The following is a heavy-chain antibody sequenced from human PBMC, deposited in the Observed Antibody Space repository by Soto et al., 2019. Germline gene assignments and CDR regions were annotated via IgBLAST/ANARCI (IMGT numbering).Heavy chain of an antibody. CDR3: ARVRNNNDKRLDV. J-gene: IGHJ6*02. CDR1: GITLAAHG. D-gene: IGHD2-8*01. Sequence: QEHLVESGGGMVHPGTSLRLSCVTSGITLAAHGMHWVRQAPGKGLEWVALSWYDGKTFYGDSVKGRFTISRDTSTVFLDMRSLRPDDTAVYFCARVRNNNDKRLDVWGQATTVIVS. CDR2: SWYDGKT. V-gene: IGHV3-33*01.